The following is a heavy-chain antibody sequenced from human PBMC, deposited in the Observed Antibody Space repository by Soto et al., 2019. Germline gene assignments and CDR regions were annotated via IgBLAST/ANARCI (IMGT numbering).Heavy chain of an antibody. V-gene: IGHV1-69*01. CDR3: ASRMAYYDILTGYENWFDP. D-gene: IGHD3-9*01. J-gene: IGHJ5*02. CDR2: IIPIFGTA. Sequence: QVQLVQSGAEVKKPGSSVKVSCKASGGTFSSYAISWVRQAPGQGLEWMGGIIPIFGTANYAQKFQGRVTITADEATSTAYMELSSLRSEDTAVYYCASRMAYYDILTGYENWFDPWGQGTLVTVSS. CDR1: GGTFSSYA.